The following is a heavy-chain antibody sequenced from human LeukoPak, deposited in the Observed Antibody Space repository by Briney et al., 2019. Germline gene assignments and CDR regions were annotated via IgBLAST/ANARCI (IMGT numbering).Heavy chain of an antibody. CDR2: IFPGDFAT. CDR1: GDSFTTYW. V-gene: IGHV5-51*01. CDR3: ARHKYDSSGYREGFDY. Sequence: GESLKISCKGSGDSFTTYWIGWVRQMPGKGLEGMGIIFPGDFATKYSPSFQGQVTISADKSISTAYLQWSSLKASDTAMYYCARHKYDSSGYREGFDYWGQGTLVTVSS. D-gene: IGHD3-22*01. J-gene: IGHJ4*02.